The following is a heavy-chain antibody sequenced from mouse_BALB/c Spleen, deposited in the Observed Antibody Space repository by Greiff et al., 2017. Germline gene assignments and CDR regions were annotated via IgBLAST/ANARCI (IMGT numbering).Heavy chain of an antibody. Sequence: LQESGGGLVQPGGSLKLSCAASGFTFSSYTMSWVRQTPEKRLEWVAYISNGGGSTYYPDTVKGRFTISRDNAKNTLYLQMSSLKSEDTAMYYCARRYYDGNYDAMDYWGQGTSVTVAS. CDR3: ARRYYDGNYDAMDY. V-gene: IGHV5-12-2*01. CDR1: GFTFSSYT. D-gene: IGHD2-1*01. CDR2: ISNGGGST. J-gene: IGHJ4*01.